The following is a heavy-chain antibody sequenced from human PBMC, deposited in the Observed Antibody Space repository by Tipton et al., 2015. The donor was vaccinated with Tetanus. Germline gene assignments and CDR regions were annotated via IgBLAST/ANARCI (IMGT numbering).Heavy chain of an antibody. Sequence: LRLSCTVSGGSISSYYWSWIRQPAGKGLEWIGHIYTSGSTNYNPSLKSRVTMSVDTSKNQFSLKLSSVTAADTAVYYCARMQRYGMDVWGQGTTVTVSS. V-gene: IGHV4-4*07. J-gene: IGHJ6*02. D-gene: IGHD6-25*01. CDR1: GGSISSYY. CDR2: IYTSGST. CDR3: ARMQRYGMDV.